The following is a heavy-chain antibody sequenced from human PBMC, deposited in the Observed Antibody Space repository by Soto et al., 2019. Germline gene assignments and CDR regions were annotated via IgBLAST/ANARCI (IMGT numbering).Heavy chain of an antibody. Sequence: ASVKVSCKASGYTFTGYYMHWVRQAPGQGLEWMGWINPNSGGTNYAQKFQGRVTMTRDTSISTAYMELSRLRSDDTAVYYCARHARVGESLPLNYYAVDVWGQGTTVTVSS. J-gene: IGHJ6*02. CDR1: GYTFTGYY. CDR3: ARHARVGESLPLNYYAVDV. V-gene: IGHV1-2*02. CDR2: INPNSGGT. D-gene: IGHD3-10*01.